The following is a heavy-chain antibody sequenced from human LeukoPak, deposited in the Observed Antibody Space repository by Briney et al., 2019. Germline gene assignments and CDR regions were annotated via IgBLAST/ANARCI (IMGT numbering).Heavy chain of an antibody. V-gene: IGHV3-30*01. CDR1: GFTFSSYA. D-gene: IGHD6-19*01. CDR3: ARADVSRSGWLGYFDY. J-gene: IGHJ4*02. Sequence: PGRPLRLSCAASGFTFSSYAMHWVRQAPGKGLEWVAVISYDGSNKYYADSVKGRFTISRDNSKNTLYLQMNSLRAEDTAVYYCARADVSRSGWLGYFDYWGQGTLVTVSS. CDR2: ISYDGSNK.